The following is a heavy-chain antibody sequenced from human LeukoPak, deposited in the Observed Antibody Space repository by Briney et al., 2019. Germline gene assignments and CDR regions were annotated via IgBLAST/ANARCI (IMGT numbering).Heavy chain of an antibody. V-gene: IGHV3-74*01. CDR3: ASRGSHYYYYMDV. CDR2: INSDGSST. D-gene: IGHD3-10*01. J-gene: IGHJ6*03. CDR1: GFTFSRYW. Sequence: GGSLRLSCAASGFTFSRYWMHWVRQAPGKGLVWVSRINSDGSSTSYADSVKGRFTISRDNAKNTLYLQMNSPRVEDTAVYYCASRGSHYYYYMDVWGKGTTVTVSS.